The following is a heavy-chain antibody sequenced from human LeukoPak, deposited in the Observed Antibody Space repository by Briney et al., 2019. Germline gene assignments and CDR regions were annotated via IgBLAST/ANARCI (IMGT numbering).Heavy chain of an antibody. CDR1: GFTFSFHA. J-gene: IGHJ4*02. CDR2: ISGSGINI. CDR3: AKTRADY. Sequence: GGSLRLSCVASGFTFSFHAMSWVRQAPGKGLEWVSAISGSGINIYYADSVKGRFTISRDNSKNTLYLQMNSLRAEDTAVYYCAKTRADYWGQGTLVTVSS. V-gene: IGHV3-23*01.